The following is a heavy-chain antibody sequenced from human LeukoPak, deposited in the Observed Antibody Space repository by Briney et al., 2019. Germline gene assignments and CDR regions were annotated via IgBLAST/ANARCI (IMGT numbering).Heavy chain of an antibody. CDR3: ANSIGWNDVDC. D-gene: IGHD6-19*01. Sequence: GGSLRLSCTASGFTLSDHYMDWVRQAPGKGLEWVSYISSSGSTIYYADSVKGRFTISRDNAKNSLYPQMNSLRAEDTAVYYCANSIGWNDVDCWGPAILVTVSS. V-gene: IGHV3-11*01. J-gene: IGHJ4*02. CDR2: ISSSGSTI. CDR1: GFTLSDHY.